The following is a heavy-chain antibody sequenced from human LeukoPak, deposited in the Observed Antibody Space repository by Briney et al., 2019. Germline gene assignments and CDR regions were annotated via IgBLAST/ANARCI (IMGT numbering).Heavy chain of an antibody. CDR2: IYTSGST. CDR1: GGSISSYY. D-gene: IGHD2-2*01. CDR3: ATLIVVVPAATGGY. J-gene: IGHJ4*02. V-gene: IGHV4-4*07. Sequence: PSETLSLTCTVSGGSISSYYWSWIRQPAGKGLEWIGRIYTSGSTNYNPSLKSRVTMSVDTSKNQFSLKLSSVTAADTAVYYCATLIVVVPAATGGYWGQGTLVTVSS.